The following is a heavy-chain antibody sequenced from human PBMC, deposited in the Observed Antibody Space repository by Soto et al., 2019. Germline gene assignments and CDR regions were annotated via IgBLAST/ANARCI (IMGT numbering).Heavy chain of an antibody. J-gene: IGHJ6*02. CDR2: ISAYNGNT. CDR3: ARTTYYDFWSGYPSGGMDV. Sequence: ASVKVSCKXSGYTFTSYGISWVRQAPGQGLEWMGWISAYNGNTNYAQKLQGRVTMTTDTSTSTAYMELRSLRSDDTAVYYCARTTYYDFWSGYPSGGMDVWGQGTTVTVSS. V-gene: IGHV1-18*01. D-gene: IGHD3-3*01. CDR1: GYTFTSYG.